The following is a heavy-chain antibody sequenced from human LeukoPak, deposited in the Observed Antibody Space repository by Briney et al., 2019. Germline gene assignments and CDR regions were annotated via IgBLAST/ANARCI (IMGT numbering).Heavy chain of an antibody. CDR3: ARDSEYSSSSPFDY. D-gene: IGHD6-6*01. J-gene: IGHJ4*02. CDR2: IYTSGST. Sequence: SETLSLACTVSGGSISSYYWSWIRQPAGKGLEWIGRIYTSGSTNYNPSLKSRVTMSVDTSKNQFSLKLSSVTAADTAVYYCARDSEYSSSSPFDYWGQGTLVTVSS. V-gene: IGHV4-4*07. CDR1: GGSISSYY.